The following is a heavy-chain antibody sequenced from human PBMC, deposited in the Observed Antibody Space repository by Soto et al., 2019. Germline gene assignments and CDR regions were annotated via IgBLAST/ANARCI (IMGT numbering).Heavy chain of an antibody. CDR3: ARGGDQLLWRYFDY. D-gene: IGHD2-2*01. CDR2: INPSGGRT. V-gene: IGHV1-46*01. Sequence: ASVKVSCKASGYSFTTYYMHWVRQAPGQGLEWMGIINPSGGRTIYAQKFQGRVTMTSDTSTSTVYMELSSLRSDDTAVYYCARGGDQLLWRYFDYWGQGTLVTVSS. J-gene: IGHJ4*02. CDR1: GYSFTTYY.